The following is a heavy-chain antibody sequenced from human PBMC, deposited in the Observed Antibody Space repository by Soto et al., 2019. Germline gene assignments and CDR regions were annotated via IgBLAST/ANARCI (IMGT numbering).Heavy chain of an antibody. CDR3: ARENSYCDY. Sequence: QIQLLQSGAEVKKPGASVKVTCKASGYTFRHFGISWVRQAPGQGLEWMGWISAYNANANYAQKFQGRLTMTADTSTSTAYMELRSLRSDDTAVYYCARENSYCDYWGQGTLVTVSS. V-gene: IGHV1-18*01. CDR1: GYTFRHFG. CDR2: ISAYNANA. J-gene: IGHJ4*02.